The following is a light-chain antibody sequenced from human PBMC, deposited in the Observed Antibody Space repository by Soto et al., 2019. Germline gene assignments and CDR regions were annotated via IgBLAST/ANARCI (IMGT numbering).Light chain of an antibody. V-gene: IGKV3-15*01. CDR1: QSVRNN. CDR2: GAS. J-gene: IGKJ1*01. Sequence: TQSPSFLSVSPGERATLSCRASQSVRNNLAWFQQKPGQAPRLLIYGASTRATGIPARFSGSGSGTEFTLTISSLQSEDFAVYYCQHFDIWPLTFGQGTKVDI. CDR3: QHFDIWPLT.